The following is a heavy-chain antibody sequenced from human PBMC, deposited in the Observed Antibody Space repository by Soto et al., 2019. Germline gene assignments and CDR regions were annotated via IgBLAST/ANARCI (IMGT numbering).Heavy chain of an antibody. CDR3: ARALCDHCYFDY. CDR1: GFTFSSYG. CDR2: IWYDGSNK. V-gene: IGHV3-33*01. Sequence: GGSLRLSCAASGFTFSSYGMHWVRQAPGKGLEWVAVIWYDGSNKYYADSVKGRFTISRDNSKNTLYLQMNSLRAEDTAVYYCARALCDHCYFDYWGQGTLVTVSS. J-gene: IGHJ4*02. D-gene: IGHD3-10*02.